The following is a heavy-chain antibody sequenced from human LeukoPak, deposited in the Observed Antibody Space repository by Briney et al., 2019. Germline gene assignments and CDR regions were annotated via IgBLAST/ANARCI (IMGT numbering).Heavy chain of an antibody. CDR2: INNDGSIT. CDR3: ARGWNTTPRSGFDI. J-gene: IGHJ3*02. Sequence: GRSLRLSCAASEFTISRYWMHWVRQAPGKGLVWVSNINNDGSITTYADSVKGRFTISRDNVKNTLFLQMNSLGAEDTALYYCARGWNTTPRSGFDIWGLGTMVTVSS. D-gene: IGHD1/OR15-1a*01. CDR1: EFTISRYW. V-gene: IGHV3-74*01.